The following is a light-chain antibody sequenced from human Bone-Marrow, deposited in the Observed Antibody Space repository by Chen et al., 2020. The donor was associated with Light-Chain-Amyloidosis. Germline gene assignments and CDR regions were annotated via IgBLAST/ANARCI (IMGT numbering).Light chain of an antibody. CDR3: MQALQGPFT. CDR2: FGS. J-gene: IGKJ3*01. V-gene: IGKV2-28*01. Sequence: DIVMTQSPLSLPVTPGEPASISCRSSQSLLHSNGNTYLDWFLQKPGQSPQLLISFGSNRASGVPDRFSGSGSGTDCTLKISRVEAEDVGVYYCMQALQGPFTFGPGTKVDIK. CDR1: QSLLHSNGNTY.